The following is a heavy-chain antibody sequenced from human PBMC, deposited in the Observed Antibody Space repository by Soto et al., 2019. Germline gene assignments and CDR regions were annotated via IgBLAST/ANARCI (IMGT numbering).Heavy chain of an antibody. J-gene: IGHJ4*02. CDR2: IGGSGRTT. D-gene: IGHD3-22*01. CDR3: AQSRQSDSSGDLYDY. CDR1: GFTFSSYW. Sequence: GGSLRLSCAASGFTFSSYWMHWVRQAPGKGLVWVSGIGGSGRTTYYADSVKGRFTISRDNSNNTLFLQMNSLRAEDTAVYYCAQSRQSDSSGDLYDYWGQGTLVTVSS. V-gene: IGHV3-23*01.